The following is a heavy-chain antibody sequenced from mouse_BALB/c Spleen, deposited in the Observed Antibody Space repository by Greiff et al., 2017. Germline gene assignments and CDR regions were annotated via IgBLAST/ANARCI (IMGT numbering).Heavy chain of an antibody. CDR1: GYTFTNYW. V-gene: IGHV1-63*02. Sequence: VQLQQSGAELVRPGTSVKMSCKAAGYTFTNYWIGWVKQRPGHGLEWIGDIYPGGGYTNYNGKFKGKATLTADKSSSTAYMQLSSLTSVDSAVYFCAREGTTVVASYYYAMDYWGQGTSVTVSS. CDR2: IYPGGGYT. CDR3: AREGTTVVASYYYAMDY. J-gene: IGHJ4*01. D-gene: IGHD1-1*01.